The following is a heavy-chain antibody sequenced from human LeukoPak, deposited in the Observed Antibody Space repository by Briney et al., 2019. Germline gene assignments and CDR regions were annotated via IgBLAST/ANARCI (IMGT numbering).Heavy chain of an antibody. Sequence: GGSLRLSCAASGFTFSSYSMNWVRQAPGKGLEWVSSISSGSSYIYYADSVKGRFTISRDNAKNSLYLQMNSLRAEDTAVYYCARDMADIVVVPAAPGPLAFDIWGQGTMVTVSS. CDR2: ISSGSSYI. J-gene: IGHJ3*02. D-gene: IGHD2-2*01. CDR1: GFTFSSYS. CDR3: ARDMADIVVVPAAPGPLAFDI. V-gene: IGHV3-21*01.